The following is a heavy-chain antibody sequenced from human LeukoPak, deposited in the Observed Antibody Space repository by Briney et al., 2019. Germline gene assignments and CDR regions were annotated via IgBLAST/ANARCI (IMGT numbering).Heavy chain of an antibody. CDR3: ARDRAPAYYDILTGYYLDY. CDR2: INPSGGSI. D-gene: IGHD3-9*01. Sequence: ASVKVSCKASGYTFTSYYTHWVQQAPGQGLEWMGIINPSGGSISYAQKFQGRVTMTRDTSTSTVYMELSSLRSEDTAVYYCARDRAPAYYDILTGYYLDYWGQGTLVTVSS. J-gene: IGHJ4*02. CDR1: GYTFTSYY. V-gene: IGHV1-46*01.